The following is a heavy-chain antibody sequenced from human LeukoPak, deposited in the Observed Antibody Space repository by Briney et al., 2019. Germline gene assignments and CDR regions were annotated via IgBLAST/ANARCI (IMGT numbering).Heavy chain of an antibody. J-gene: IGHJ4*02. CDR2: ISGNSGSI. V-gene: IGHV3-9*02. Sequence: GRSLRLSCAASGFTSDDYAMHCVRQAPGKGLEWVSGISGNSGSIGYADSVKGRFTISRDNARNSLYLQMNSLRAEDTALYYCAKDMRPYNWNDCIFDYWGQGTLVTVSS. CDR1: GFTSDDYA. D-gene: IGHD1-20*01. CDR3: AKDMRPYNWNDCIFDY.